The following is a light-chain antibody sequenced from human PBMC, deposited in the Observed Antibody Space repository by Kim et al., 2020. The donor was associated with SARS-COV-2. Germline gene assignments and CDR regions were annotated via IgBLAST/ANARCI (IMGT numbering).Light chain of an antibody. J-gene: IGKJ2*01. CDR3: QYYNAPDT. CDR1: QSVLYNSNNKNY. V-gene: IGKV4-1*01. CDR2: WAS. Sequence: ERATINCKSSQSVLYNSNNKNYLAWYQQKPGQPPKVLIYWASTRESGVPDRFSGSGSGTDFTLTISSLQAEDVAVYYCQYYNAPDTFGQGTKLEI.